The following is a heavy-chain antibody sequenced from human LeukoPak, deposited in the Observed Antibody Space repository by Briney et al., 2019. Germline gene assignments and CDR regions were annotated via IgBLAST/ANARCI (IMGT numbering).Heavy chain of an antibody. CDR1: GFTFSSYS. V-gene: IGHV3-15*01. Sequence: GGSLRLSCSASGFTFSSYSMSWVRQAPGKGLGWVGHIKSRTDGGTTDYAAPVKDRFSISRDDSKDTLYLQMNSLKTEDIAVYYCATEYYGAYNYWGQGTLVTVSS. CDR3: ATEYYGAYNY. D-gene: IGHD4-17*01. CDR2: IKSRTDGGTT. J-gene: IGHJ4*02.